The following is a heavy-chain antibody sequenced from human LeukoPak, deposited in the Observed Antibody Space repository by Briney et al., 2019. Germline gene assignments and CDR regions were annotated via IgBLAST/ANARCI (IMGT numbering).Heavy chain of an antibody. Sequence: GGSLRLSCAASGFTFSSYWMYWVRQAPGKGLVWVSRINGDGSRTSYADSVKGRCTISRDNAKNTLYLQMNSLRVEDTAVYYCARARITFYYDSNGPYFDYWGQGNLVTVSS. CDR1: GFTFSSYW. CDR2: INGDGSRT. V-gene: IGHV3-74*01. D-gene: IGHD3-22*01. CDR3: ARARITFYYDSNGPYFDY. J-gene: IGHJ4*02.